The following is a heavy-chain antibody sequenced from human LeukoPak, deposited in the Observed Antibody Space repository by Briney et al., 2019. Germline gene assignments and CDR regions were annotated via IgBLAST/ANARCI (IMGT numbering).Heavy chain of an antibody. CDR3: ARRAGGYSHPYDY. CDR2: IRYDGSNK. D-gene: IGHD4-23*01. CDR1: GFTFSSYG. Sequence: GGSLRLSCAASGFTFSSYGMHWVRQAPGKGLEWVAFIRYDGSNKYYADPVKGRFTISRDNSKNTLYLHVNSLRPEDTAVYYCARRAGGYSHPYDYWGQGILVTVSS. V-gene: IGHV3-30*02. J-gene: IGHJ4*02.